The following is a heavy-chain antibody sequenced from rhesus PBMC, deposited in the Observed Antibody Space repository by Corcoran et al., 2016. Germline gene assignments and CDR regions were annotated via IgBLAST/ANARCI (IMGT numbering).Heavy chain of an antibody. CDR1: GGSISSNS. Sequence: QVQLQESGPGLVKPSETLSLTCAVPGGSISSNSCSWIRQPPGKGLDWIGRISGSGGSTDYHPSLKSRVTISTDTSKNQFSVKLSSVTAADTAVYYCAREIEYYNIWTGYSGIDYWGQGVLVTVSS. J-gene: IGHJ4*01. V-gene: IGHV4-173*01. CDR2: ISGSGGST. CDR3: AREIEYYNIWTGYSGIDY. D-gene: IGHD3-3*01.